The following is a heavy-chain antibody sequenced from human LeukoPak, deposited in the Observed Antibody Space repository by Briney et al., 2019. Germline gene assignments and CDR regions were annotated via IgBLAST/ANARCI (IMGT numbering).Heavy chain of an antibody. CDR2: ISSSSNYI. V-gene: IGHV3-21*01. J-gene: IGHJ4*02. CDR3: ASEHSGNYYRPFDY. D-gene: IGHD1-26*01. Sequence: PGGSLRLSCAASGFTFSSYIINWVRQAPGKGLEWISPISSSSNYIYYADSVKGRFTISRDNAKNSLYLQMNSLRAEDTAVYYCASEHSGNYYRPFDYWGQGTLVTVSS. CDR1: GFTFSSYI.